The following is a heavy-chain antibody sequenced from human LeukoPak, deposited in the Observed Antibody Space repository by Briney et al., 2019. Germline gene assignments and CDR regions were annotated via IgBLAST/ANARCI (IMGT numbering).Heavy chain of an antibody. D-gene: IGHD1-26*01. CDR1: GYTFTSYD. CDR3: ARALLGATLFWFDP. Sequence: GASVKVSCKASGYTFTSYDINWVRQATGQGLEWMGWMNPNSGNTGYVQKFQGRVTMTRNTSISTAYMELSSLRSEDTAVYYCARALLGATLFWFDPWGQGTLVTVSS. CDR2: MNPNSGNT. V-gene: IGHV1-8*01. J-gene: IGHJ5*02.